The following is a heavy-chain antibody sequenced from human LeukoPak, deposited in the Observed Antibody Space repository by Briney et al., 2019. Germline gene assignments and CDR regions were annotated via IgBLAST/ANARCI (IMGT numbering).Heavy chain of an antibody. V-gene: IGHV3-74*01. J-gene: IGHJ4*02. Sequence: QPGGSLRLSCVASGFTFTTYWMHWVRQAPGKGLVWVSRINGDGSNSNYADSVKGRFTISRDNARNTLYLQMNGLRAEDTALYYCARTSPTSHFDFWGQGTLVTVYS. CDR2: INGDGSNS. CDR3: ARTSPTSHFDF. CDR1: GFTFTTYW. D-gene: IGHD3-16*01.